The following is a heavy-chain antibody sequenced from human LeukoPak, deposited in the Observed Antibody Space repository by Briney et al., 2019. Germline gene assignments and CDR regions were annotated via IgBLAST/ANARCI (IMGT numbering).Heavy chain of an antibody. Sequence: GGSLRLSCAASGFTFISYGMHWVRQAPGKGLEWVAVIWYDGSNKYYADSVKGRFTISRDNSRNTLYLQMNSLRAEDTAVYYSARVSSLEWLSFDYYYYGMDVWGQGTTVTVSS. CDR1: GFTFISYG. CDR3: ARVSSLEWLSFDYYYYGMDV. V-gene: IGHV3-33*01. D-gene: IGHD3-3*01. J-gene: IGHJ6*02. CDR2: IWYDGSNK.